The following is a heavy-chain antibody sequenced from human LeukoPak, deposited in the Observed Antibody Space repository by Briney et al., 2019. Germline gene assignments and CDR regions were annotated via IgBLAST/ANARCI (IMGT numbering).Heavy chain of an antibody. CDR3: ARGIRYYDFWSGYNNWFDP. CDR1: GYTFTSYD. CDR2: MNPNSGNT. J-gene: IGHJ5*02. D-gene: IGHD3-3*01. Sequence: ASVKVSCKASGYTFTSYDINWVRQATGQGLEWMGWMNPNSGNTGYAQKFQGRVTMTRNTSISTAYMELSSLRSEGTAVYYCARGIRYYDFWSGYNNWFDPWGQGTLVTVSS. V-gene: IGHV1-8*01.